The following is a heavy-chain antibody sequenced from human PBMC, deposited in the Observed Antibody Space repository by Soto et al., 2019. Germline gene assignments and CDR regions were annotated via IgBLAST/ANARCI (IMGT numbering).Heavy chain of an antibody. V-gene: IGHV3-15*07. CDR1: GFTFSNAW. Sequence: EVQLVESGGGLVKPGGSLRLSCAGSGFTFSNAWMHWVRQAPGKGLEWVGRIKSKTDGGTTDYAAPVKGRFTISRNDPNSTTLLQKNSLLTADTAVYYCTTDRPYDYDSSSLDHWGQGAVVTVSS. CDR3: TTDRPYDYDSSSLDH. D-gene: IGHD3-22*01. J-gene: IGHJ4*02. CDR2: IKSKTDGGTT.